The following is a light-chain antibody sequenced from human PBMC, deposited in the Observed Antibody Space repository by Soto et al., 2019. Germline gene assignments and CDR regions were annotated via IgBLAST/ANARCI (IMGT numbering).Light chain of an antibody. CDR1: QSVGRNY. CDR3: QKYASSPLT. V-gene: IGKV3-20*01. CDR2: DAS. J-gene: IGKJ4*01. Sequence: EIVLTQSPGTLSVSPGERATLSCRASQSVGRNYLAWYQQKPGQAPRLLIYDASSRATGIPERFSGSGSGTDFTLTISRLEPEDFAVYYCQKYASSPLTFGGGTKVET.